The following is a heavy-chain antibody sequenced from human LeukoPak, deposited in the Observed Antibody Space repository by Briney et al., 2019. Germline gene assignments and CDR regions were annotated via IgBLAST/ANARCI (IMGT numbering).Heavy chain of an antibody. D-gene: IGHD4-17*01. V-gene: IGHV3-72*01. J-gene: IGHJ4*02. CDR2: SRNRANRYTT. CDR3: ARGNDYDWRSFAC. CDR1: GFTFSDRY. Sequence: GGSLRLSCVVSGFTFSDRYMDWVRQAPGKGLEWVARSRNRANRYTTEYAASVKGRFTISRDDSKNSLYLQMNFLKTEDTAVYYCARGNDYDWRSFACWGQGTLVTVSS.